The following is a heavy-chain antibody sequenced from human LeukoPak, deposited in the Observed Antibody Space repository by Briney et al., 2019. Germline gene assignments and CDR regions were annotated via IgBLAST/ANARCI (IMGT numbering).Heavy chain of an antibody. J-gene: IGHJ4*02. D-gene: IGHD2-21*01. CDR1: GGSISSGGYS. V-gene: IGHV4-30-2*01. Sequence: SETLSLTCAVSGGSISSGGYSWSWLRQPPGKGLEWIGYIYHSGSTYYNPSLKSRVTISVDRSKNQFSLKLSSVTAADTAVYYCARVYYYFDYWGQGTLVTVSS. CDR2: IYHSGST. CDR3: ARVYYYFDY.